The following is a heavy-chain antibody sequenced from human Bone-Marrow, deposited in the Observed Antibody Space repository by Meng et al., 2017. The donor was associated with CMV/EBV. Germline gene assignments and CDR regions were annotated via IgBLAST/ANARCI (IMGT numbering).Heavy chain of an antibody. J-gene: IGHJ5*02. Sequence: GGSLRLSCAGSGFTFSSYWMSWVRQAPGKGLEWVANIKQDGSEKYYVDSVKGRFTISRDNTKNSLYLQINSLRAEDTAVYYCAKDLTKGVSVPWGQGTLVTVSS. V-gene: IGHV3-7*03. CDR1: GFTFSSYW. CDR3: AKDLTKGVSVP. D-gene: IGHD3-3*01. CDR2: IKQDGSEK.